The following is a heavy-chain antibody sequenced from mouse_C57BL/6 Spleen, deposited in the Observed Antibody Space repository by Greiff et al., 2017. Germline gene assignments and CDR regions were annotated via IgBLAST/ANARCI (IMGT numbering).Heavy chain of an antibody. D-gene: IGHD1-1*01. CDR3: ARTPYYYGSSYWYFDV. V-gene: IGHV1-82*01. J-gene: IGHJ1*03. Sequence: QVQLKESGPELVKPGASVKISCKASGYAFSSSWMNWVKQRPGKGLEWIGRIYPGDGETNYNGKFKGKATLTADKASSTAYMQLSSLTSEDSAVYFCARTPYYYGSSYWYFDVWGTGTTVTVSS. CDR1: GYAFSSSW. CDR2: IYPGDGET.